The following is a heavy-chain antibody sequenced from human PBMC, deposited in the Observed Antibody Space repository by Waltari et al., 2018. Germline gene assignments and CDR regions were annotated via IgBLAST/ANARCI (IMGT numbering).Heavy chain of an antibody. CDR2: IFPSGRT. CDR3: ARSSGYYSFSY. Sequence: QVQMQESGPGLVKPSETLSLTCDVSGYSISSGYFWGWIRQPPGKGLEWIGSIFPSGRTYYNPSLKSRVTLSVDTSKNQISLKLSSVTAADTAVYYCARSSGYYSFSYWGQGTLVTVSS. J-gene: IGHJ4*02. D-gene: IGHD3-22*01. V-gene: IGHV4-38-2*01. CDR1: GYSISSGYF.